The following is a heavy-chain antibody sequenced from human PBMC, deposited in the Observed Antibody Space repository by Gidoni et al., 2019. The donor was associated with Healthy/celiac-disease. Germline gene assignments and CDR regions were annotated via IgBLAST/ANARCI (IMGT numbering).Heavy chain of an antibody. CDR1: GFTFSNYV. Sequence: EVQLLESGGALVQPGGSLRLSCEASGFTFSNYVMSWVRQGPGTGLEWVSGISGSVGGTYYADSVKCRFTISRDNAKNTLYLQMNSLRAEDTAVYYCAKGARYFDWVVDWGQGTLVTVSS. D-gene: IGHD3-9*01. J-gene: IGHJ4*02. V-gene: IGHV3-23*01. CDR3: AKGARYFDWVVD. CDR2: ISGSVGGT.